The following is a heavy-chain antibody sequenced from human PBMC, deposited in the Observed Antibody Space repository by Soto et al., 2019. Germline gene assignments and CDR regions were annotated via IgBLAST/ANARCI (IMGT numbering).Heavy chain of an antibody. CDR1: GGSLSSYY. V-gene: IGHV4-59*01. J-gene: IGHJ4*02. Sequence: SETLSLTCVVSGGSLSSYYWSWIRQPPGKGLEWIGYIYYSGSTNYNPSLKSRVTISVDTSKNQFSLKLSSVTAADTAVYYCANYPTTVTSNYWGQGTLVTVS. CDR2: IYYSGST. CDR3: ANYPTTVTSNY. D-gene: IGHD4-17*01.